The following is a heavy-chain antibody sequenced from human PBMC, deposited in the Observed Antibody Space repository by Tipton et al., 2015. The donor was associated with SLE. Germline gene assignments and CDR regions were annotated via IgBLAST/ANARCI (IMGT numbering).Heavy chain of an antibody. CDR3: ARGLSDFWSGYRVDAFDI. D-gene: IGHD3-3*01. V-gene: IGHV6-1*01. CDR2: TYYRSKWYN. Sequence: GLVKPSQTLSLTCAISGDSVSSNSAAWNWIRQSPSRGLEWLGRTYYRSKWYNDYAVSVKSRITINPDTSKNQFSLQLNSVTPEDTAVYYCARGLSDFWSGYRVDAFDIWGQGTMVTVSS. J-gene: IGHJ3*02. CDR1: GDSVSSNSAA.